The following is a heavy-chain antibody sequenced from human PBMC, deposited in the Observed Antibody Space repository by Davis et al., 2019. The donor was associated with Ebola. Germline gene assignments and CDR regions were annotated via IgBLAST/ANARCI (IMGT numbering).Heavy chain of an antibody. CDR2: ISYDGSNK. Sequence: PGGSLRLSCAASGFTFSSYAMHWVRQAPGKGLEWVAVISYDGSNKYYADSVKGRFTISRDNSKNTLYLQMNSLRAEDTAVYYCARDLPGGDWYFDLWGRGTLVTVSS. CDR3: ARDLPGGDWYFDL. CDR1: GFTFSSYA. V-gene: IGHV3-30*04. D-gene: IGHD1-14*01. J-gene: IGHJ2*01.